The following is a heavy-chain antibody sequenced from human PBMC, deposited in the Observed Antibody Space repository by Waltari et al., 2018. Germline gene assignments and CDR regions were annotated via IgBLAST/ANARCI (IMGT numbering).Heavy chain of an antibody. J-gene: IGHJ4*02. V-gene: IGHV4-34*01. CDR3: ARRGYCGIDCYSNYFDF. CDR1: GGSFNFYY. D-gene: IGHD2-21*01. Sequence: QVLLQQWGAGLLKPSETLSLTCAVYGGSFNFYYWSWIRQPPGERLEWIGEIPHSGSTNYNPSLKSRVSISVGTPNNQFSLKLTSVTAADTAAYYCARRGYCGIDCYSNYFDFWGQGTLVTVSS. CDR2: IPHSGST.